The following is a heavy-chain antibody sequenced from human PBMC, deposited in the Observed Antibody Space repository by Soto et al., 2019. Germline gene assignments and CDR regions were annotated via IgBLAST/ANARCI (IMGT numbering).Heavy chain of an antibody. Sequence: PSETLSLTCAVSGYSISSGYYWGWIRQPPGKGLEWIGSIYHSGSTYYNPSLKSRVTISVDTSKNQFSLKLSSVTAADTAVYYCASVIDSVYDDRGSAFDIWGQGTMVTVSS. D-gene: IGHD3-22*01. CDR2: IYHSGST. CDR1: GYSISSGYY. CDR3: ASVIDSVYDDRGSAFDI. V-gene: IGHV4-38-2*01. J-gene: IGHJ3*02.